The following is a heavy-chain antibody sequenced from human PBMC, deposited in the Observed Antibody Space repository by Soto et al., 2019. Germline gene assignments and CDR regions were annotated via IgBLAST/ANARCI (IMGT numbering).Heavy chain of an antibody. V-gene: IGHV3-23*01. CDR1: GFRFSSYA. CDR3: AKEGTIHIGAPSDGMDV. Sequence: EAQLLESGGGLVQPGGSLRLSCVASGFRFSSYAMNWVRQAPGKGLEWVSSISGIGDNTYYADSVKGRFAISRDNSKNTLYLQMNSRRAEDTALYYCAKEGTIHIGAPSDGMDVWGQGTTGAGSS. D-gene: IGHD1-7*01. J-gene: IGHJ6*02. CDR2: ISGIGDNT.